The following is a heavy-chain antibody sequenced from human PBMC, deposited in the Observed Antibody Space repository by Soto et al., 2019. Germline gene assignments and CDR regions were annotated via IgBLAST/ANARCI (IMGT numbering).Heavy chain of an antibody. D-gene: IGHD1-1*01. CDR1: GGSFSGYY. CDR3: AREEPYFDY. CDR2: INHSGST. V-gene: IGHV4-34*01. Sequence: SETLSLTCAVYGGSFSGYYWSWIRQPPGKGLEWIGEINHSGSTNYNPSLKSRVTISVDTSKNQFSLKLSSVTAADTAVYYCAREEPYFDYWGQGTLVTVSS. J-gene: IGHJ4*02.